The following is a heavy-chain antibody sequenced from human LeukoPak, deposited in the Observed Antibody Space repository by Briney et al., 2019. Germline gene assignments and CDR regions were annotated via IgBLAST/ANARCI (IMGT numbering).Heavy chain of an antibody. CDR3: ARVRSGGVQFDY. CDR2: INPNSGGT. D-gene: IGHD3-16*01. Sequence: ASVKVSCKASGYTFTGYYMHWVRQAPGQGLEWMGWINPNSGGTNYAQKFQGRVTMTRDTSISTAYMELSRLRSDDTAVYYCARVRSGGVQFDYRGQGTLVTVSS. V-gene: IGHV1-2*02. J-gene: IGHJ4*02. CDR1: GYTFTGYY.